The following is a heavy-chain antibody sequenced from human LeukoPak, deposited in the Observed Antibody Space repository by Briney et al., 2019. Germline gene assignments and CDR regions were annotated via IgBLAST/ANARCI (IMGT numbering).Heavy chain of an antibody. CDR2: IRYDGTNK. Sequence: PGGSLRLSCAASGFTFSGYGIHWVRQAPGKGLEWVAFIRYDGTNKYYADSVKGRFTISRDNSKNTLYLQMNSLRAEDTAVYYCAKGGLTLYAFDIWGQGTMVTVSS. D-gene: IGHD4/OR15-4a*01. J-gene: IGHJ3*02. CDR1: GFTFSGYG. V-gene: IGHV3-30*02. CDR3: AKGGLTLYAFDI.